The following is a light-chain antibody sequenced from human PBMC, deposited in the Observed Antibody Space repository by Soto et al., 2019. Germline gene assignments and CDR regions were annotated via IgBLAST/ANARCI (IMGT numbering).Light chain of an antibody. Sequence: DIQMTQSPSTLSVSVGDRVNITCRASQRITSWLAWYQQKPGKAPNLLIYDASSLETAVPSRFSGSGSGTEFTLTFSSLQPDDFGTYYCQQYFSYPYTFGHGTKLEIK. V-gene: IGKV1-5*01. CDR2: DAS. CDR3: QQYFSYPYT. CDR1: QRITSW. J-gene: IGKJ2*01.